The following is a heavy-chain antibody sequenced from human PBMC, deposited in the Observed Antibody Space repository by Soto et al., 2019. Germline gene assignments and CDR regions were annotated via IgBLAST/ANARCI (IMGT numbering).Heavy chain of an antibody. CDR3: ARDRRGYSYGYGDY. CDR2: IIPILGIA. CDR1: GGTFSSYT. V-gene: IGHV1-69*08. D-gene: IGHD5-18*01. J-gene: IGHJ4*02. Sequence: QVQLVQSGAEVKKPGSSVKVSCKASGGTFSSYTISWVRQAPGQGLEWMGRIIPILGIANYAQKFQGRVTITADKSTSTAYMELSSLRSEDTAVYYCARDRRGYSYGYGDYWGQGTLVTVSS.